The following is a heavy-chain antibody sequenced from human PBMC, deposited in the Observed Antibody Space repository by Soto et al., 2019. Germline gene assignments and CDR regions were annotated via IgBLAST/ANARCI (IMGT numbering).Heavy chain of an antibody. V-gene: IGHV4-31*03. J-gene: IGHJ4*02. Sequence: QVQLQESGPGLVKDSQTLSLTCTVSGGSISSGGYYWSWIRQPPGKGLEWIGYIYYGGSTYYKPSLKSRVTMSTDTSKNQFSLKLNSVTAADTAVYYCARLYDLLTGYCDYWGQGTLVTVSS. D-gene: IGHD3-9*01. CDR1: GGSISSGGYY. CDR2: IYYGGST. CDR3: ARLYDLLTGYCDY.